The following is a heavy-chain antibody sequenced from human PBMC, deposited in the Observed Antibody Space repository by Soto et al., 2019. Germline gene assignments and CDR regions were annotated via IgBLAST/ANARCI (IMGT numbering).Heavy chain of an antibody. CDR1: GFTFSSYA. V-gene: IGHV3-23*01. J-gene: IGHJ4*02. D-gene: IGHD2-2*01. CDR3: AKVRTNTGVSDY. Sequence: GGSLRLSCAASGFTFSSYAMSWVRQAPGKGLEWVSAISGSGGSTYYADSVKGRFTISRDNSKNTLYLQLNSLRAEDTAVYYCAKVRTNTGVSDYWGQGTLVTVS. CDR2: ISGSGGST.